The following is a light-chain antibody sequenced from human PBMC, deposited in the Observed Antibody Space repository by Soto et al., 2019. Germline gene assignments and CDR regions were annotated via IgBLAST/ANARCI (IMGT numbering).Light chain of an antibody. CDR1: QSISSW. CDR3: QQYNSYLWT. V-gene: IGKV1-5*03. CDR2: KAS. Sequence: DIQMTQSPSTLSASVGDRVTSTCRASQSISSWLDWYQQKPGKAPKLLIYKASSLESGVPSRFSGSGSGTEFTLAISSLQPDDFATYYCQQYNSYLWTFGQGTKVDIK. J-gene: IGKJ1*01.